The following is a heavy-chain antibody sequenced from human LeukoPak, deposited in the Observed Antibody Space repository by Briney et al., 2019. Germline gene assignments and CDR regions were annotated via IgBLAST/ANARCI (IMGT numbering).Heavy chain of an antibody. CDR1: GFTFSSYA. D-gene: IGHD3-3*01. J-gene: IGHJ4*02. CDR3: AKGPELRFLEWLLSHFDY. Sequence: PGRSLRLSCAASGFTFSSYAMSWVRQAPGKGLEWVSAISGSGGSTYYADSVKGRFTISRDNSKNTLYLQMNSLRAEDTAVYYCAKGPELRFLEWLLSHFDYWGQGTLVTVSS. CDR2: ISGSGGST. V-gene: IGHV3-23*01.